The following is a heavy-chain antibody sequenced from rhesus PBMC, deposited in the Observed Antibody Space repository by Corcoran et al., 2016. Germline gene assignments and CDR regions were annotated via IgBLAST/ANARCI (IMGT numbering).Heavy chain of an antibody. J-gene: IGHJ4*01. V-gene: IGHV4-173*01. CDR1: GGSISSNY. Sequence: QVQLQESGPGLVTPSETLSLTCAVSGGSISSNYWSWIPPPPGKGMEWIGRMSGSGGSTDSTPTRKSRVTISTATSRNQFSLKLSAGTAADTAVYYCARGRRYSGYLDYWGQGVLVTVSS. CDR3: ARGRRYSGYLDY. D-gene: IGHD5-24*01. CDR2: MSGSGGST.